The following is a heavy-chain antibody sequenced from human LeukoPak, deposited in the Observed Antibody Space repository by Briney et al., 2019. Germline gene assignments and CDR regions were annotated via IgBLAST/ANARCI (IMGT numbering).Heavy chain of an antibody. CDR1: GFTFSSYG. CDR3: ARPYCSGGSCYSGFDY. V-gene: IGHV3-33*01. D-gene: IGHD2-15*01. J-gene: IGHJ4*02. CDR2: IWYDGSNK. Sequence: GGSLRLSCAASGFTFSSYGIHWVRQAPGKGLEWVAVIWYDGSNKYYADSVKGRFTISRDNSKNTLYLQMNSLRAEDTAVYYCARPYCSGGSCYSGFDYWGQGTLVTVSS.